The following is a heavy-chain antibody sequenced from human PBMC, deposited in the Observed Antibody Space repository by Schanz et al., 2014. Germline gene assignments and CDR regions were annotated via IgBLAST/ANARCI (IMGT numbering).Heavy chain of an antibody. V-gene: IGHV3-23*01. CDR1: GFTFSSYG. CDR3: ARDRRNADLDY. D-gene: IGHD1-1*01. CDR2: IGVDGTTT. J-gene: IGHJ4*02. Sequence: EVQLLESGGGLVEPGGSLRLSCAASGFTFSSYGMNWLRQAPGKGLEWVSVIGVDGTTTYYADSVKGRFTISRDNSKNTLYLEMNSLRAEDTALYYCARDRRNADLDYWGQGTLVTVSS.